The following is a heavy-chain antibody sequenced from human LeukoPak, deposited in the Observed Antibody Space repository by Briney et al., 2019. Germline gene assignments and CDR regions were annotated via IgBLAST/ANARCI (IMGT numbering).Heavy chain of an antibody. V-gene: IGHV4-59*01. Sequence: PSETLSLTCTVSGGSISSYYWRWIRQPPGKGLEWIGYIYYNGSTKYNPTLKSRVTISVDTSKNQFSLKLSSVTAADTALYYCARDPTMVVTGWFDPWGQGTLVTVSS. J-gene: IGHJ5*02. D-gene: IGHD4-23*01. CDR1: GGSISSYY. CDR2: IYYNGST. CDR3: ARDPTMVVTGWFDP.